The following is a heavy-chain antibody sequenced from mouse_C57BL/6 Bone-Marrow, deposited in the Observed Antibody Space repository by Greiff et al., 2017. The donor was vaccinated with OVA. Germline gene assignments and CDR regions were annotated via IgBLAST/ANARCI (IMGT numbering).Heavy chain of an antibody. J-gene: IGHJ2*01. V-gene: IGHV1-39*01. CDR3: ASYYDGSSYFGY. D-gene: IGHD1-1*01. Sequence: EVQLQQSGPELVKPGASVKISCKASGYSFTDYNMNWVKQSHGKSLEWIGVINPNYGTTSYNQKFKGKATLTVDKSSSTAYMKLNSLTSEDSAVYYCASYYDGSSYFGYWGQGTTLTVSS. CDR1: GYSFTDYN. CDR2: INPNYGTT.